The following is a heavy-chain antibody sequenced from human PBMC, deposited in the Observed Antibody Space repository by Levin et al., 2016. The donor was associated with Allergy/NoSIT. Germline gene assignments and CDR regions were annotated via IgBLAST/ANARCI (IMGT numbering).Heavy chain of an antibody. CDR1: GFTVSSNY. V-gene: IGHV3-66*01. J-gene: IGHJ3*02. Sequence: GSLRLSCAASGFTVSSNYMSWVRQAPGKGLEWVSVIYSGGSTYYADSVKGRFTISRDNSKNTLYLQMNSLRAEDTAVYYCARGPGRPVGDRAFDIWGQGTMVTVSS. CDR2: IYSGGST. CDR3: ARGPGRPVGDRAFDI. D-gene: IGHD1-26*01.